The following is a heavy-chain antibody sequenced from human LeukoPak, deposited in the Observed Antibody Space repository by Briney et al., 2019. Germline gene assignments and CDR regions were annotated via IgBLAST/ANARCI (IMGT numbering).Heavy chain of an antibody. V-gene: IGHV1-69*05. J-gene: IGHJ5*02. CDR2: IIPIFGTA. Sequence: ASVKVSCKASGGTFSSYAISWVRQAPGQGLEWMGGIIPIFGTANYAQKFQGRVTITTDESTSTAYMELSSLRSEDTAVYYCARGRSPWLVPDGRGFDPWGQGTLVTVSS. CDR3: ARGRSPWLVPDGRGFDP. D-gene: IGHD3-22*01. CDR1: GGTFSSYA.